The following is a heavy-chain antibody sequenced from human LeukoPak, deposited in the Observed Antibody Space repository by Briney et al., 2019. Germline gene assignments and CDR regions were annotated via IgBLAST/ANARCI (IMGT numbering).Heavy chain of an antibody. CDR1: GGTFSSYA. D-gene: IGHD3-22*01. Sequence: SVKVSCKASGGTFSSYAISWVRQAPGQGLEWMGGIIPIFGTANYAQKFQGRVTITADESTSTAYMELSSLRSEDTAVYYCARGLMPAYYYDSSGYYPDYWGQGTLVTVSS. CDR3: ARGLMPAYYYDSSGYYPDY. V-gene: IGHV1-69*13. J-gene: IGHJ4*02. CDR2: IIPIFGTA.